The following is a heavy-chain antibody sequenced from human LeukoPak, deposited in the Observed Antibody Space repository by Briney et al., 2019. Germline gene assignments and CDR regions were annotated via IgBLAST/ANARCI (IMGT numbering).Heavy chain of an antibody. CDR2: IYYSGST. CDR3: ARDLGYCGGGSCYSGGFNI. J-gene: IGHJ3*02. D-gene: IGHD2-15*01. CDR1: GGSISSSSYY. V-gene: IGHV4-39*07. Sequence: SETLSLTCTVSGGSISSSSYYWGWIRQPPGKGLEWIGSIYYSGSTYYNPSLKSRVTISVDTSKNQFSLRLSSVTAADTAVYYCARDLGYCGGGSCYSGGFNIWGQGTMVTVSS.